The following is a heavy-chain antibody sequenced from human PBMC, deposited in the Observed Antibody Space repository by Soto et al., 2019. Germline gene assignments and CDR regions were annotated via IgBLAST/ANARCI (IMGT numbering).Heavy chain of an antibody. Sequence: KASETLSLTCTVSGASISSTSYYWGWIRQPPGKGLEWIGSIHYSGTTYYNPSLKSRVTISVDTSKNQFSLKLSSVTAADTAVYYCARHRATVTTLGWFDPWGQGTLVTVSS. CDR3: ARHRATVTTLGWFDP. CDR1: GASISSTSYY. CDR2: IHYSGTT. D-gene: IGHD4-17*01. V-gene: IGHV4-39*01. J-gene: IGHJ5*02.